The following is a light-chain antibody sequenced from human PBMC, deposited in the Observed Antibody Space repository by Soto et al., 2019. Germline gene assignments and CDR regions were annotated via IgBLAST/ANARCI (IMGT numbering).Light chain of an antibody. V-gene: IGLV2-8*01. J-gene: IGLJ3*02. Sequence: QSALTQPPSASGFPGQSVTISCTGTSSDVGGYNYVAWYQQHPGKAPKLMIYDVNKRPSGVPVRFSGSKSGNTASLTVSGLHAEDESDYFCSSYAGSNNWVFGGGTKVTVL. CDR3: SSYAGSNNWV. CDR2: DVN. CDR1: SSDVGGYNY.